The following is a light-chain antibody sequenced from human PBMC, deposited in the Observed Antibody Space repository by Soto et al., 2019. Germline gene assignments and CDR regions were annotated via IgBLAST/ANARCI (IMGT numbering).Light chain of an antibody. CDR1: SSDVGSYKF. Sequence: QSALTQPASVSGSPGQSITISCTGTSSDVGSYKFVSWYQQHPGKVPKLMIYEDSKRPSGVSNRFSGSKSGNTACLTISGLQAEDEADYYCCSYATGTTSVVFGGGTKLTVL. V-gene: IGLV2-23*01. CDR2: EDS. J-gene: IGLJ2*01. CDR3: CSYATGTTSVV.